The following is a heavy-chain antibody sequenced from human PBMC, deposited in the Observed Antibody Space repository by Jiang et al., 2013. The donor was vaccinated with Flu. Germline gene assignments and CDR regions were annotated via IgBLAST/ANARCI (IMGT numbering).Heavy chain of an antibody. CDR3: ARGNSGTTVSLFGS. CDR2: TYCRSKCYN. Sequence: QTLSLTCAISGDSVSSNSASWNWIRQSPSRGLEWLGRTYCRSKCYNDYAESVKSRITIHPDTSKNQFSLQLNSVTPEDTAVYYCARGNSGTTVSLFGSWGQGTLVTVSS. CDR1: GDSVSSNSAS. D-gene: IGHD1-1*01. V-gene: IGHV6-1*01. J-gene: IGHJ4*02.